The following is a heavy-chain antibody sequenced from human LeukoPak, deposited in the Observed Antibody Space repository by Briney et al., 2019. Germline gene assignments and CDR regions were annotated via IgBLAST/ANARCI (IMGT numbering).Heavy chain of an antibody. D-gene: IGHD4-23*01. CDR3: ARRDYGGNSHFEY. CDR2: IYPADSDT. CDR1: GYSFPSYW. V-gene: IGHV5-51*01. Sequence: EESLKISCKASGYSFPSYWIGWVRQTPGKGLEWMGIIYPADSDTKYSPSFQGQVTISADKSISTAYLQWSSLKASDTAMHYCARRDYGGNSHFEYWGQGTLVTVSS. J-gene: IGHJ4*02.